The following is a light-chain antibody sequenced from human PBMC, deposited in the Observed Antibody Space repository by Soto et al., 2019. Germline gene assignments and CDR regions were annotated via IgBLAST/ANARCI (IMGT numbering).Light chain of an antibody. V-gene: IGKV2-28*01. CDR3: MQALPTLLIT. J-gene: IGKJ5*01. CDR1: QSLLHSNGYNY. Sequence: IVMTQSPLSLPVTPGEPASISCRSSQSLLHSNGYNYLDWYLQKPGQSPQLLIYLGSNRASGVPDRFSGSGSGTDFTLKISRVEAEDVGVYYCMQALPTLLITFGQGTRLEIK. CDR2: LGS.